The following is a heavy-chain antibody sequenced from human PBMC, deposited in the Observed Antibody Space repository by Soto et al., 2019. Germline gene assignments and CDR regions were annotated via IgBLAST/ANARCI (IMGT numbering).Heavy chain of an antibody. CDR2: IYYSGST. CDR3: ARSSRVAARPSYFQH. J-gene: IGHJ1*01. D-gene: IGHD6-6*01. V-gene: IGHV4-31*03. CDR1: GGSISSGGYY. Sequence: PSETLSLTCTVSGGSISSGGYYWSWIRQHPGKGLEWIGYIYYSGSTYYNPSLKSRVTISVDTSKNQFSLKLSSVTAADTAVYYCARSSRVAARPSYFQHWGQGTLVTDSS.